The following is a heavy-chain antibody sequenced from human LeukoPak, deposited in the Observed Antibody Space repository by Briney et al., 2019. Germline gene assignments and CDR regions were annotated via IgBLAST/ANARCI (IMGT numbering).Heavy chain of an antibody. J-gene: IGHJ4*02. CDR2: IYYSGST. V-gene: IGHV4-59*11. Sequence: PSETLSLTCTVSGGSISSHYWSWIRQPPGKGLEWIGYIYYSGSTNYNPSLKSRVTISVDTSKNQFSLKLSSVTAADTAVYYCARDSTPDYWGQGTLVTVSS. CDR1: GGSISSHY. D-gene: IGHD2-2*01. CDR3: ARDSTPDY.